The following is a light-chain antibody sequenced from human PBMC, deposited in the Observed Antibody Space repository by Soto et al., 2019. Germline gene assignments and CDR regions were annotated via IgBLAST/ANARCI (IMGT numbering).Light chain of an antibody. V-gene: IGKV3-11*01. CDR1: QSVSRT. CDR3: QQRYNWPQT. CDR2: DAS. Sequence: EVVLTQSPATLSLSPGERANLSCRTSQSVSRTLAWYQQTSGQAPRLLIYDASNRATGIPTRFSGSGSGTAFTLTISSLEPEDFAVYYFQQRYNWPQTFGQGTKVELK. J-gene: IGKJ1*01.